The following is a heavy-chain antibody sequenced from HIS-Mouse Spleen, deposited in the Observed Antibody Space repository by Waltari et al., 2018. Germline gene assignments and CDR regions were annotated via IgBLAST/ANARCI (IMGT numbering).Heavy chain of an antibody. CDR1: GGSISSSSYY. CDR3: AREIPYSSSWYDWYFDL. V-gene: IGHV4-39*07. D-gene: IGHD6-13*01. J-gene: IGHJ2*01. Sequence: QLQLQESGPGLVKPSETLSLTCTVSGGSISSSSYYRGWIRQPPGKGREWIGGIYYSGGTYNNPTPKSRVTLSVDKSKNQFSQKLSSVTASDTAVYYCAREIPYSSSWYDWYFDLWGRGTLVTVSS. CDR2: IYYSGGT.